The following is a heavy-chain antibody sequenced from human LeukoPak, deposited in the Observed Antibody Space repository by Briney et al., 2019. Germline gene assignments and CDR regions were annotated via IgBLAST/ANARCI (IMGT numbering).Heavy chain of an antibody. CDR2: FYASGNP. CDR1: GDSISSYY. J-gene: IGHJ4*02. D-gene: IGHD3-9*01. CDR3: AGFDWLFASFDY. Sequence: PSETLSLTCTVSGDSISSYYWSWIRQPAGKGLEWIGRFYASGNPNYNPSLKSRLTMSLDTSKRQFSLKLSSVTAADTAVYYCAGFDWLFASFDYWGQGTLVTVSS. V-gene: IGHV4-4*07.